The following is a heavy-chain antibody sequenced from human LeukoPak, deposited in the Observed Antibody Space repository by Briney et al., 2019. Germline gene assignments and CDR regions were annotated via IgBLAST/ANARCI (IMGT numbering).Heavy chain of an antibody. Sequence: GGSLRLSCAASGFTISTYGMHWVRQAPGKGLEWVALISYDGSDKYYADSVKGRFTISRDNSKNTLYLQMNSLRAEDTAVYYCARVLRDYDSRVYDAFDIWGQGTMVTVSS. CDR3: ARVLRDYDSRVYDAFDI. V-gene: IGHV3-30*03. D-gene: IGHD3-22*01. J-gene: IGHJ3*02. CDR1: GFTISTYG. CDR2: ISYDGSDK.